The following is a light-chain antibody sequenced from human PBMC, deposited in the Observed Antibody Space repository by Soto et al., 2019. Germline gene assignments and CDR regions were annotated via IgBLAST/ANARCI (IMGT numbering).Light chain of an antibody. V-gene: IGLV2-11*01. CDR3: CSHAGTYNVL. CDR1: SSDVGGYNY. CDR2: TVN. Sequence: QSALTQPRSVSGSPEQSVTISCTGTSSDVGGYNYVSWYQQNPGKAPKLMIYTVNKRPSGVPDRFSGSKSGNTASLTISGLRAEDEAVYYCCSHAGTYNVLFGGGTKLTVL. J-gene: IGLJ3*02.